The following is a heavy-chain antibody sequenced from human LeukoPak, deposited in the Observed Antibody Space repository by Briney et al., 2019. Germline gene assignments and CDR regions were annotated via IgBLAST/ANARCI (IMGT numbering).Heavy chain of an antibody. CDR1: GFTFSSYG. Sequence: GGSLRLSCAASGFTFSSYGMHWVRQAPGKGLEWVAVISYDGSNKYYADSVKGRFTISRDNSKNTLYLQMNSLRAEDTAVYYCVARFHSSGYYYMDYWGQGTLVTVSS. V-gene: IGHV3-30*03. CDR2: ISYDGSNK. J-gene: IGHJ4*02. CDR3: VARFHSSGYYYMDY. D-gene: IGHD3-22*01.